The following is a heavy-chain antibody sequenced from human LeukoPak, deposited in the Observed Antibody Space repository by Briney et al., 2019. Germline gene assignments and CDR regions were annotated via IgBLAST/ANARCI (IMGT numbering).Heavy chain of an antibody. V-gene: IGHV1-69*13. CDR1: GGTFSSYA. CDR3: AREAIGYSYGPGY. Sequence: SVKVSCKASGGTFSSYAISWVRQAPGQGLEWMGGIIPIFGTANYAQKFQGRVTITADESTSTAYMELSSLRSEDTAVYYCAREAIGYSYGPGYWGQGTLVTVSS. J-gene: IGHJ4*02. CDR2: IIPIFGTA. D-gene: IGHD5-18*01.